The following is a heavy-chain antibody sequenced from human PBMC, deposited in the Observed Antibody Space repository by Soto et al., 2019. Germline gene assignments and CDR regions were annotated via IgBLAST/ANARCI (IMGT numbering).Heavy chain of an antibody. Sequence: VQLQESGPGLVKPSQTLSLTCTVSGGSISSGDYYWSWIRQPPGKGQEWIGYIYYSGSTYYNPSLQSRVTISVDTSKTQFSLKLSSVTAADTAVYYCARAQGVPAAIYYYYYGMDVWGQGTTVTVSS. D-gene: IGHD2-2*01. CDR3: ARAQGVPAAIYYYYYGMDV. J-gene: IGHJ6*02. V-gene: IGHV4-30-4*01. CDR2: IYYSGST. CDR1: GGSISSGDYY.